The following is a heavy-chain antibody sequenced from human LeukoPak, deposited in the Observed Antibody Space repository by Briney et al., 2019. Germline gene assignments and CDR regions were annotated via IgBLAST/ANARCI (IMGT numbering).Heavy chain of an antibody. J-gene: IGHJ6*03. V-gene: IGHV1-8*01. CDR3: ARPAAAGKVYYYYYMDV. Sequence: ASVKVSCKASGYTFTSHDINWVRQATGQGLEWMGWMNPNSGNTGYAQKFQGRVTMTRNTSISTAYMELSSLRSEDTAVYYCARPAAAGKVYYYYYMDVWGKGTTVTVSS. D-gene: IGHD6-13*01. CDR2: MNPNSGNT. CDR1: GYTFTSHD.